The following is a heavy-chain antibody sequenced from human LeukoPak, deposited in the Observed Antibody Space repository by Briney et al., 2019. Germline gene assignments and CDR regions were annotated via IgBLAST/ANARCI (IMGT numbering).Heavy chain of an antibody. Sequence: SETLSFTCTVSGGSISSSYWSWIRQAPGKGLECIGYIYISGDTNSNPSLKSRGTLSLDTSKNQFSLRLTSVTAADTAVYYCARGARIFDSWGPGTLVTVSS. V-gene: IGHV4-4*09. CDR1: GGSISSSY. CDR3: ARGARIFDS. D-gene: IGHD2/OR15-2a*01. J-gene: IGHJ4*02. CDR2: IYISGDT.